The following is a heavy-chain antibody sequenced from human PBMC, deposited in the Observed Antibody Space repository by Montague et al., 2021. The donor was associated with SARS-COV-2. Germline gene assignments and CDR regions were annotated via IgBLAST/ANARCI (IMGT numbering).Heavy chain of an antibody. V-gene: IGHV4-39*07. CDR1: GGSISSSNYI. D-gene: IGHD5-12*01. CDR3: ARDVGKGFFGYETEGGFDY. J-gene: IGHJ4*02. Sequence: SETLSLTCTVSGGSISSSNYICGWIRQLPGKGLEWIGSIYFVGGTYYTQSLQSRVTISVDTSKNQFSRKLISVTAADTAVYSCARDVGKGFFGYETEGGFDYWGQGTLVSVSS. CDR2: IYFVGGT.